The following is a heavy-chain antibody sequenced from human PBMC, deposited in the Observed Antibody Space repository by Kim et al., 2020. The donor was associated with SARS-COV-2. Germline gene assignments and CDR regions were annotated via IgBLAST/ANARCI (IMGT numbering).Heavy chain of an antibody. V-gene: IGHV3-7*01. CDR3: ARARNRYSSWTVSVAF. J-gene: IGHJ2*01. D-gene: IGHD6-13*01. CDR2: IKQNGNNK. CDR1: GFTFSDYW. Sequence: GGSLRLSCAASGFTFSDYWMHWVRQAPGKGLEWVAHIKQNGNNKYTVDSVTGRFTITRDNAKNTRYLQMNSLRAETTAADYCARARNRYSSWTVSVAFWG.